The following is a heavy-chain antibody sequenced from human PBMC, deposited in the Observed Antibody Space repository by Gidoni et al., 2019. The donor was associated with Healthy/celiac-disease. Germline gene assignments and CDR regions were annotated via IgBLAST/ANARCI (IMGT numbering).Heavy chain of an antibody. CDR2: IIPIFGTA. CDR3: ARDPRDGYNPFDY. Sequence: QVQLVQSGAEVKKPGSSVKVSCKASGGTFSSYAISWVRQAPGQGLVWIGGIIPIFGTANYAQKFQGRVTITADESTSTAYMELSSLRSEDTAVYYCARDPRDGYNPFDYWGQGTLVTVSS. J-gene: IGHJ4*02. D-gene: IGHD5-12*01. V-gene: IGHV1-69*01. CDR1: GGTFSSYA.